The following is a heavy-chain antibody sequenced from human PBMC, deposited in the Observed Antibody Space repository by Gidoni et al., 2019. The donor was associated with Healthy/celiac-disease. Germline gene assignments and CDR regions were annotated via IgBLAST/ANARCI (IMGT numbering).Heavy chain of an antibody. J-gene: IGHJ5*02. V-gene: IGHV5-10-1*03. D-gene: IGHD2-2*01. CDR3: ARRIVVVPAANNWFDP. CDR1: GYSFTSYW. CDR2: VDPSDSYT. Sequence: EVQLVQPGAEVKKPGESLRISCKGSGYSFTSYWISWVRQMPGKGLEWMGRVDPSDSYTNYSPSFQGHVTISADKSISTAYLQWSSLKASDTAMYYCARRIVVVPAANNWFDPWGQGTLVTVSS.